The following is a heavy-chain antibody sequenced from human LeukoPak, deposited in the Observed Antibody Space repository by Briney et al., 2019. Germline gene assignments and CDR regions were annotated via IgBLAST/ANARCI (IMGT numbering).Heavy chain of an antibody. CDR2: INPNSGGT. J-gene: IGHJ5*02. D-gene: IGHD1-26*01. CDR1: GYTFTGYY. CDR3: ARDGVGAGNWFDP. Sequence: GASVKVSCKASGYTFTGYYMHWVRQAPGLGLEWMGWINPNSGGTNYAQKFQGRVTMTRDTSISTAYMELSRLRSDDTAVYYCARDGVGAGNWFDPWGQGTLVTVSS. V-gene: IGHV1-2*02.